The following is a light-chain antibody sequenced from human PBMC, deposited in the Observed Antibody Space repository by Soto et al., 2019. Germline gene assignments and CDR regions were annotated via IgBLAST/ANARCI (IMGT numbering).Light chain of an antibody. CDR3: SSYTSMSTVV. CDR1: SSDIGGYNY. J-gene: IGLJ2*01. Sequence: QSALTQPASVSGSPGQSITISCTGTSSDIGGYNYVSWYQQHPGKTPKLMIYEVTDRPSGVSNRFSGSKSGNTASLTISGLQADDEADYYCSSYTSMSTVVFGGGTKLT. V-gene: IGLV2-14*01. CDR2: EVT.